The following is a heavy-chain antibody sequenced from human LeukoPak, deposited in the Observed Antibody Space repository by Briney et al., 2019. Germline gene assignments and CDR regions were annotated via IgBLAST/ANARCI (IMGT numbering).Heavy chain of an antibody. CDR2: ISSSGSTI. Sequence: GGCLRLSCAASGFTSSDYYMSWIRQAPGKGLEWVSYISSSGSTIYYADSVKGRLTISRDNGKNSLYLQMNSLRAEDTAVYYCAMQSGSYNYFDYWGQGTLVTVSS. D-gene: IGHD1-26*01. CDR3: AMQSGSYNYFDY. V-gene: IGHV3-11*04. J-gene: IGHJ4*02. CDR1: GFTSSDYY.